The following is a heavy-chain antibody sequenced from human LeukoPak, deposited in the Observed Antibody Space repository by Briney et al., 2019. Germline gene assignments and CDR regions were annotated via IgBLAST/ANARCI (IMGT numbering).Heavy chain of an antibody. CDR2: INPNSGGT. D-gene: IGHD6-19*01. J-gene: IGHJ4*02. V-gene: IGHV1-2*02. Sequence: HWXXQXPGQXLEWMGWINPNSGGTNYAQKFQGRVTMTRDTSISTAYMELSRLRSDDTAVYYCARDRRIAVAGTGMDYWGQGTLVTVSS. CDR3: ARDRRIAVAGTGMDY.